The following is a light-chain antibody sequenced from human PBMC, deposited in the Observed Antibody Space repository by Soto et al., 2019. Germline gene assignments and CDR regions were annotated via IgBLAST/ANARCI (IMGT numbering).Light chain of an antibody. V-gene: IGKV1-6*01. Sequence: AIQMTQSPSSLSASVGDRVTITCRASQGIRNDLCWYQQKPGKTPKLLIFAASSLQSGAPSRFSASGSGTDFNLTISSLQPEDFATYYCLQALNYPLTSAQATKVDIE. CDR3: LQALNYPLT. CDR1: QGIRND. CDR2: AAS. J-gene: IGKJ1*01.